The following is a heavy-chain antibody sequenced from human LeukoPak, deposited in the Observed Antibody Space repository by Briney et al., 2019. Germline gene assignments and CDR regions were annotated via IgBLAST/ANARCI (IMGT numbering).Heavy chain of an antibody. CDR1: GGSISSGDYY. D-gene: IGHD2-2*01. Sequence: SQTLSLTCTVSGGSISSGDYYWSWIRQPPGKGLEWIGYIYYSGSTYYNPSLKSRVTISVDTSKNRFSLKLSSVTAADTAVYYCASLPAAQYTHACDICGQGTMVTVSS. CDR2: IYYSGST. CDR3: ASLPAAQYTHACDI. J-gene: IGHJ3*02. V-gene: IGHV4-30-4*08.